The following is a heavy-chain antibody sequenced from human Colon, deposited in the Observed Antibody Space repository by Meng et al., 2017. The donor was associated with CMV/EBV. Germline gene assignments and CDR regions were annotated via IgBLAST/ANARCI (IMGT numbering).Heavy chain of an antibody. CDR2: ITPNGDST. D-gene: IGHD1-26*01. J-gene: IGHJ5*02. Sequence: QVQLVQSGAEVKKPGASVRVSCKASGDTFSKLYIHWVRQAPGQGLEWMGLITPNGDSTYYAQNFQGRGTMTSDTSTSTNYRDLNNLRSEDTSVYYCARQISVGSVDLWGQGTLVTVSS. V-gene: IGHV1-46*01. CDR3: ARQISVGSVDL. CDR1: GDTFSKLY.